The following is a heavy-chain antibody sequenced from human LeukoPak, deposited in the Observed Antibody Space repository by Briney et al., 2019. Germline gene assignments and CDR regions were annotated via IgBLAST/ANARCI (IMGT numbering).Heavy chain of an antibody. CDR3: ARDRLVGATTVVY. Sequence: PGGSLRLSCAASGFTFSSYSMNWVRQAPGKGLEWVSSISSRSSYIYYADSVKGRFTISRDNAKNSLYLQMNSLRAEDTAVYYCARDRLVGATTVVYWGQGTLVTVSS. CDR2: ISSRSSYI. CDR1: GFTFSSYS. D-gene: IGHD1-26*01. J-gene: IGHJ4*02. V-gene: IGHV3-21*01.